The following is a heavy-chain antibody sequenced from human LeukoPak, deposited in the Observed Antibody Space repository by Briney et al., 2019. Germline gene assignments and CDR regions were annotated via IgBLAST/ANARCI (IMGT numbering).Heavy chain of an antibody. D-gene: IGHD4-17*01. CDR1: GFTFSSYA. J-gene: IGHJ4*02. Sequence: PGGSLRLSCAASGFTFSSYAMPWVRQAPGKGLEWVSFISSDADAIYYADSVKGRFTISRDSAKNSLYLQMNSLRAEDTAVYYCARVSTVTPRFWGQGTLVTVSS. CDR3: ARVSTVTPRF. CDR2: ISSDADAI. V-gene: IGHV3-48*01.